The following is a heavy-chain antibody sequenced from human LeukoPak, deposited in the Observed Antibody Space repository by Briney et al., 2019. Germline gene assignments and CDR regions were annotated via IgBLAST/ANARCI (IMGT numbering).Heavy chain of an antibody. Sequence: PGGSLRLSCAASGFTFSSYAMSWVRQAPGKGLDWVSAISGGGGSTYYADSVKGRFTISRDNSKNTLYLQMNSLRAEDTAVYYCAKDNVGYSSDFDYWGQGTLVTVSS. D-gene: IGHD6-13*01. CDR3: AKDNVGYSSDFDY. J-gene: IGHJ4*02. CDR1: GFTFSSYA. CDR2: ISGGGGST. V-gene: IGHV3-23*01.